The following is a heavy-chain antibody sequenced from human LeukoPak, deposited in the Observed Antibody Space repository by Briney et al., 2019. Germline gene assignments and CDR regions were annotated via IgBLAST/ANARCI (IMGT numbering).Heavy chain of an antibody. CDR1: GYTFTGYY. CDR2: INPNSGGT. CDR3: ARPRVPFYYYDSSGYSDAFDI. J-gene: IGHJ3*02. Sequence: ASVKVSCEASGYTFTGYYMHWVRQAPGQGLEWMGRINPNSGGTNYAQKFQGRVTMTRDTSISTAYMELSRLRSDDTAVYYCARPRVPFYYYDSSGYSDAFDIWGHGTMVTVSS. V-gene: IGHV1-2*06. D-gene: IGHD3-22*01.